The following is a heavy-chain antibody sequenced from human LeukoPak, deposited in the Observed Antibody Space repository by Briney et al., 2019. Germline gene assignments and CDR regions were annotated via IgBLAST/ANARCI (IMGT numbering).Heavy chain of an antibody. J-gene: IGHJ6*03. CDR2: IYYSGST. CDR3: ARSTSGSYLNYYYYYYMDV. V-gene: IGHV4-39*01. Sequence: SETLSLTCTVSGGSISSSSYYWGWIRQPPGKGLEWIGSIYYSGSTYYNPSLRSRVTISVDTSKNQFSLKLSSVTAADTAVYYCARSTSGSYLNYYYYYYMDVWGKGTTVTISS. CDR1: GGSISSSSYY. D-gene: IGHD1-26*01.